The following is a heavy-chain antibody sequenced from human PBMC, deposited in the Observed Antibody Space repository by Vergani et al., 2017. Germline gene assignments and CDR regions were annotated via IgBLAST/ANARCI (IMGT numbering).Heavy chain of an antibody. Sequence: QVQPVQSGAEVKKPGASVKVFREGSGYTFRNYGISWVRQAPGEGLEWLGWSSVYNGETKFAQKFQGRVTLTRDTSTDTAYMEMGSLRSDDTAVYYCARDRGNRDDYNFDYWGQGTLVTVSS. CDR3: ARDRGNRDDYNFDY. D-gene: IGHD5-12*01. CDR2: SSVYNGET. CDR1: GYTFRNYG. V-gene: IGHV1-18*04. J-gene: IGHJ4*02.